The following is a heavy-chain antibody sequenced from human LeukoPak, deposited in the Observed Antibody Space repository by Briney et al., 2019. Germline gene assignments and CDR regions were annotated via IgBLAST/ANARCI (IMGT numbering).Heavy chain of an antibody. D-gene: IGHD3-10*01. CDR3: AKFVNYGTYYYYYYMDV. V-gene: IGHV3-23*01. CDR1: GFTFSRYA. Sequence: GGSLRLSCAASGFTFSRYAMSWVRQAPGKGLEWVSTISESEGSTYYADSVKGRFTISRDNSKNTLYLQMNSLRAEDTAVYYCAKFVNYGTYYYYYYMDVWGKGTTVTVSS. CDR2: ISESEGST. J-gene: IGHJ6*03.